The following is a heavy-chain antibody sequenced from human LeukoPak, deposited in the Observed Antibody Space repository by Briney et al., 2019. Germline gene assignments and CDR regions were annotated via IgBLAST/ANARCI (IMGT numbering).Heavy chain of an antibody. Sequence: PGGSLRLSCAPSGFSFSSYSTNWVRHAPEEGREWGSYISCISSTMYYADSVKGRFSLSTDKTTKSLCLQMNSVRAEDTAVYYGAREHHRRLYDRQARDTFFIWGEGRKVTVS. CDR3: AREHHRRLYDRQARDTFFI. J-gene: IGHJ3*02. CDR2: ISCISSTM. CDR1: GFSFSSYS. V-gene: IGHV3-48*01. D-gene: IGHD3-22*01.